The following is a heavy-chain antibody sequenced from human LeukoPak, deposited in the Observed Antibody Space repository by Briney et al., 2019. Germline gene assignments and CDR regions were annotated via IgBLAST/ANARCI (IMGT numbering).Heavy chain of an antibody. CDR2: IYNSGST. CDR3: AKSNGYGLIDI. CDR1: GDSISYFY. J-gene: IGHJ3*02. D-gene: IGHD3-22*01. Sequence: PSETLSLTCSVSGDSISYFYWSWIRQAAGKGLEWIGRIYNSGSTDYNASLKSRVTMSVDTSKNQFSLKLSSVTAADTAVYYCAKSNGYGLIDIWGQGTMVTVSS. V-gene: IGHV4-4*07.